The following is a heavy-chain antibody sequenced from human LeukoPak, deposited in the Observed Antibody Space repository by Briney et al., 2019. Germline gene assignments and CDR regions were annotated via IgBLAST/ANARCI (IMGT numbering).Heavy chain of an antibody. CDR1: GFTFSDYY. J-gene: IGHJ4*02. CDR3: ARKSRDGYNWVDY. D-gene: IGHD5-24*01. V-gene: IGHV3-11*01. CDR2: VSSSGSTI. Sequence: GGSLRLSCAASGFTFSDYYMSWIRQAPGKGLEWGSYVSSSGSTIYYADSVKGRFTISRDNAKNSLYLQMNSLRAEDTAVYYCARKSRDGYNWVDYWGQGTLVTVSS.